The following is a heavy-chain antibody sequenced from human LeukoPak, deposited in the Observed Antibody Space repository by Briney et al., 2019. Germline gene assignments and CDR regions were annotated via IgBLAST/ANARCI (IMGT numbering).Heavy chain of an antibody. Sequence: GGSLRLSCTASGFIFSTYAMSWVRQAPGKGLEWVSGVSGSGVTTFYAESVKGRFTVSRDKSKNMVFLHMNSLTAEDAASYYCAKGLREKTYTGPLNYSAYYG. V-gene: IGHV3-23*01. CDR1: GFIFSTYA. CDR2: VSGSGVTT. D-gene: IGHD1-26*01. J-gene: IGHJ6*01. CDR3: AKGLREKTYTGPLNYSAYYG.